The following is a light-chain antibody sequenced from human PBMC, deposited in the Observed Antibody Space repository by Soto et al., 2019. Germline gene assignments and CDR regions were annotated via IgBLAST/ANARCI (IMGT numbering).Light chain of an antibody. CDR1: TGAVTSGHY. Sequence: QAVVTQEPSLTVSPGGTVTLTCGSSTGAVTSGHYPYWFQQKPGQAPRTLIYDTSNKHSWTPARFSGSLLGGKAALTLSGARPGDEAGYSCLLSYRGAGGGVFGGGTKLTVL. CDR2: DTS. J-gene: IGLJ3*02. V-gene: IGLV7-46*01. CDR3: LLSYRGAGGGV.